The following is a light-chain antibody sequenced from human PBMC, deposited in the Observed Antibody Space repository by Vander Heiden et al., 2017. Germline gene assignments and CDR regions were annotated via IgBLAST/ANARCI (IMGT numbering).Light chain of an antibody. CDR2: GAS. CDR3: QQDDNWPFT. CDR1: QSVSSK. J-gene: IGKJ3*01. Sequence: EIVMTQSPATLSVSPGERATLSCRASQSVSSKLAWYQQKPGQAPRLLIYGASTRATGIPARFSGSGSGTEFTLTISSLQSEDFAVYYCQQDDNWPFTFGHWTKVDIK. V-gene: IGKV3-15*01.